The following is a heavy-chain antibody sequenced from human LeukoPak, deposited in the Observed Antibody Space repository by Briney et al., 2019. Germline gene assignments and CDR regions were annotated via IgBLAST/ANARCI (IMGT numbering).Heavy chain of an antibody. CDR2: IYHSGST. CDR3: ARDTYNWNVDALDP. J-gene: IGHJ5*02. V-gene: IGHV4-4*02. Sequence: SETLSLTCAVSGGSISSSNWWSWVRQPPGKGLEWIGEIYHSGSTNYNPSLKSRVTISVDKSKNHFSLKLTSVTAADTAIYYCARDTYNWNVDALDPWGQGTLVTVSS. D-gene: IGHD1-20*01. CDR1: GGSISSSNW.